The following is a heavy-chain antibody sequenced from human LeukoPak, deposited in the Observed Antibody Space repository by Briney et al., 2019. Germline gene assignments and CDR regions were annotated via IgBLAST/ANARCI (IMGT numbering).Heavy chain of an antibody. CDR2: FGTAGDT. D-gene: IGHD2-21*02. Sequence: GGSLRLSCVASGFTLRLYDVHWVRLPAGEGLKWVSGFGTAGDTYYPDSVRGRFTISRENGKNSFYLQMNNLRVGDTAVYYCARGAYNGDNWHFDLWGRGTLVTVSS. CDR3: ARGAYNGDNWHFDL. J-gene: IGHJ2*01. V-gene: IGHV3-13*01. CDR1: GFTLRLYD.